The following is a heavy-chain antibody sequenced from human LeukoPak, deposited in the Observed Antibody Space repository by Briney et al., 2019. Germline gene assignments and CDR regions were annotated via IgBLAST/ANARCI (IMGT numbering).Heavy chain of an antibody. CDR2: IIPILGIA. J-gene: IGHJ6*02. V-gene: IGHV1-69*04. D-gene: IGHD2-21*02. Sequence: GASVKVSCKASGGTFSSYAISWVRQAPGQGLEWMGRIIPILGIANYAQKFQGRVTITADKSTSTAYMELSSLRSEDTAVYYCARVGVTRYYYYGMDVWGQGTTVTVSS. CDR1: GGTFSSYA. CDR3: ARVGVTRYYYYGMDV.